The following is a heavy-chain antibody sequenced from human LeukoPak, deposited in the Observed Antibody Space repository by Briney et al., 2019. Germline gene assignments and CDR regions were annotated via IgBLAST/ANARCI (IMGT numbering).Heavy chain of an antibody. D-gene: IGHD6-19*01. CDR2: ISSLSGTI. CDR3: ARDAAGQWLAHSYDY. J-gene: IGHJ4*02. V-gene: IGHV3-48*01. Sequence: GGSLRLSCAASGFTFSSYSMNWVRQAPGEGLEWVSYISSLSGTIYYADSVKGRFTISRDNAKNSLYLQMNSLRAEDTAVYYCARDAAGQWLAHSYDYWGQGTLVTVSS. CDR1: GFTFSSYS.